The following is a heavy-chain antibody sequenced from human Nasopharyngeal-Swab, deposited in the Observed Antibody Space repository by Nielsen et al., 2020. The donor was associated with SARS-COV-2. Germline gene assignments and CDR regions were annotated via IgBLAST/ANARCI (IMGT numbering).Heavy chain of an antibody. J-gene: IGHJ4*02. Sequence: ASLKVSCKASGYTFTSYAMNWVRQAPGQGLEWMGWINTNTGNPTYAQGFTGRFVFSLDTSVSTAYLQISSLKAEDTAVYYCARDLFRYDILRIFDYWGQGTLVTVSS. CDR1: GYTFTSYA. V-gene: IGHV7-4-1*02. D-gene: IGHD3-9*01. CDR3: ARDLFRYDILRIFDY. CDR2: INTNTGNP.